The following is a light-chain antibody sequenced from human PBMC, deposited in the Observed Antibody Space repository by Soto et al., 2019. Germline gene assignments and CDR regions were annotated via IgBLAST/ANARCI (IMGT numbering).Light chain of an antibody. CDR2: DAS. J-gene: IGKJ4*01. CDR3: QQRSNWPPLT. Sequence: DIVWSQSIGTASWSEGERITLSCRSSQSVSSYLAWYQQKPGQAPRLLIYDASNRATGIPARFSGSGSGTDFTLTISCLEPEDFAVYYCQQRSNWPPLTFGGGTKVDIK. CDR1: QSVSSY. V-gene: IGKV3-11*01.